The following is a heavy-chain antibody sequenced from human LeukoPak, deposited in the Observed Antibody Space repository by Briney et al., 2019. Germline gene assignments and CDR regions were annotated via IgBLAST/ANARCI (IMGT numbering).Heavy chain of an antibody. Sequence: GGSLRLSCVASGFTFSDYGIHWVRQAPGKGLEWVAVISYDGRKMKYADSVKGRFTISRDNSKDTLSLHMNTLRTEDTAVYYCARDYYDSSGYYYLPDYWGQGTLVTVSS. D-gene: IGHD3-22*01. J-gene: IGHJ4*02. V-gene: IGHV3-30*03. CDR1: GFTFSDYG. CDR2: ISYDGRKM. CDR3: ARDYYDSSGYYYLPDY.